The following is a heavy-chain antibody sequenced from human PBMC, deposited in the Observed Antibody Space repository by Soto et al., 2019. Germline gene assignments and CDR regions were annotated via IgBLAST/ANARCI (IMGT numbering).Heavy chain of an antibody. D-gene: IGHD1-26*01. CDR3: ARGWELLLPFDY. CDR2: INHSGST. Sequence: SETLSLTCAVYGGSFSGYYWSWIRQPPGKGLEWIGEINHSGSTNYNPSLKSRVTISVDTSKNQFSLKLSSVTAADTAVYYCARGWELLLPFDYWGQGTLVTVS. CDR1: GGSFSGYY. V-gene: IGHV4-34*01. J-gene: IGHJ4*02.